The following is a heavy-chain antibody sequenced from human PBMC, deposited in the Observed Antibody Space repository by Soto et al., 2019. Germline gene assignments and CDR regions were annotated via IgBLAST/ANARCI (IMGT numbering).Heavy chain of an antibody. J-gene: IGHJ5*02. D-gene: IGHD3-10*01. Sequence: EAQLLESGGGLVQPGGSLRLSCAASGFTFRTYAMNWVRQATGKGLEWVSSIHGEGAGTYYADSVKGRFTVSRDDSKETLYLQVSSLRFDDTAVYYCAKDGVARNGDWDWFDPWGQGTLVTVSS. CDR3: AKDGVARNGDWDWFDP. CDR2: IHGEGAGT. V-gene: IGHV3-23*01. CDR1: GFTFRTYA.